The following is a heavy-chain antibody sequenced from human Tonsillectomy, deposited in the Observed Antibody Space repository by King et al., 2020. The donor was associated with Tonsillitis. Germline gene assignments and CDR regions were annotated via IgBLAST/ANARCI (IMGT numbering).Heavy chain of an antibody. CDR2: IYYSGST. Sequence: QLQESGPGLVKPSETLSLTCTVSGGTISSSAYYWGWIRQPPGKGLEWIGSIYYSGSTYYNPSLKSRVTMSVDTSKNQFSLKLSSVTAADTTVYYCARHSKGARHGMDVWGKGTTVTVSS. D-gene: IGHD1-26*01. V-gene: IGHV4-39*01. J-gene: IGHJ6*04. CDR1: GGTISSSAYY. CDR3: ARHSKGARHGMDV.